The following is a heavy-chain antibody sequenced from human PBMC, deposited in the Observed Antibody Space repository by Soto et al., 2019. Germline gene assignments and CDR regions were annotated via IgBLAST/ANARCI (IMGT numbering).Heavy chain of an antibody. V-gene: IGHV1-18*01. CDR1: GYTFTGYG. CDR3: ASNIVVVPAAKFGMDV. CDR2: ISAYNGNT. J-gene: IGHJ6*02. Sequence: QVQLVQSGAEVKKPGASVKVSCKASGYTFTGYGISWVRQAPGQGLEWMGWISAYNGNTNYAQKLQGRVTMTTDTSTSTAYMELRSLRSDDTAVYYCASNIVVVPAAKFGMDVWGQGTTVTVSS. D-gene: IGHD2-2*01.